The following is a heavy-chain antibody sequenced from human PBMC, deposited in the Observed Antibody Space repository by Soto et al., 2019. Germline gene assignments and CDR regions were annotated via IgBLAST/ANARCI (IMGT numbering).Heavy chain of an antibody. D-gene: IGHD2-2*01. Sequence: EVQLLESGGDLVQPGGSLRLSCAASGFTLTNYLMTWVRQAPGKGLEWVSSIDKSSGDTYYADSVKGRFTISRDNSKNTLYLQMNGLRAEYTALYYCAKDTYSRSWYFWGQGTLVTVSS. CDR2: IDKSSGDT. J-gene: IGHJ4*02. CDR1: GFTLTNYL. V-gene: IGHV3-23*05. CDR3: AKDTYSRSWYF.